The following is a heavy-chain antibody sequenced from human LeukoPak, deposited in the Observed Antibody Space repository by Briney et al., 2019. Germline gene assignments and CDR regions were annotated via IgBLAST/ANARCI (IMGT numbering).Heavy chain of an antibody. D-gene: IGHD1-26*01. Sequence: PSETLSLTCTVSSFTICSYHWSWLRQPPGQGLMGWVNIYNSGSTNYNPSLKSRVTISGDTSKSQVSLKLSSVTAADTAVYYCARAPRGAVSYYTDDWGKGTTVTVSS. CDR1: SFTICSYH. V-gene: IGHV4-59*01. J-gene: IGHJ6*03. CDR3: ARAPRGAVSYYTDD. CDR2: IYNSGST.